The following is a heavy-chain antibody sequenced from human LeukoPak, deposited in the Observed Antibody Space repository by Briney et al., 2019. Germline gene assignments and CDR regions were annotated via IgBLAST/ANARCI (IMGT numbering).Heavy chain of an antibody. CDR2: IYPGDSDT. J-gene: IGHJ3*02. CDR1: GYSFTSYW. CDR3: ARRPTNDAFDI. V-gene: IGHV5-51*01. Sequence: GESLKISCKGSGYSFTSYWIAWVRQMPGKGLEWMGTIYPGDSDTRYSPSFQGQVTISADKSISTAYLQWSSLKASDTAMHYCARRPTNDAFDIWGQGTVVTVSS.